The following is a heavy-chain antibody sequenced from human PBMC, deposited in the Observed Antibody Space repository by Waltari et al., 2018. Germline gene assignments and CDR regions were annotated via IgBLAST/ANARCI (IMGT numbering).Heavy chain of an antibody. Sequence: QVQLVQSGAEVKKPGASVKGSCKASGYVFTGYYMHWVRQAPGQGLEWMGWINPNSGGTNYEQRFQGRVTMTRDTSISTVYMELSSLRSDDTAVYYCARCLAGLRFLQWLHFDSWGQGTLVTVSS. V-gene: IGHV1-2*02. CDR1: GYVFTGYY. D-gene: IGHD3-3*01. J-gene: IGHJ4*02. CDR3: ARCLAGLRFLQWLHFDS. CDR2: INPNSGGT.